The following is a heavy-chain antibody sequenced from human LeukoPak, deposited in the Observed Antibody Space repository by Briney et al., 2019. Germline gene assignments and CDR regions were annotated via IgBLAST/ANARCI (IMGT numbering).Heavy chain of an antibody. CDR1: GFTFSSYA. D-gene: IGHD4-17*01. Sequence: PGGSLRLSCAASGFTFSSYAMSWVRQAPGKGLEWVSAISGSGGSTYYADSVKGWFTISRDNSKNTLYLQMNSLRAEDTAVYYCAKPNYGDYGRPHDYWGQGTLVTVSS. V-gene: IGHV3-23*01. CDR3: AKPNYGDYGRPHDY. J-gene: IGHJ4*02. CDR2: ISGSGGST.